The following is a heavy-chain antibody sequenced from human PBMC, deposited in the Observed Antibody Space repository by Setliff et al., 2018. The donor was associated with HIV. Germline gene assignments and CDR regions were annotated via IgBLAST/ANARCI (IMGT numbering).Heavy chain of an antibody. CDR1: GASISSPIYY. CDR2: IYYNGNT. D-gene: IGHD6-13*01. V-gene: IGHV4-39*01. Sequence: PSETLSLTCSVSGASISSPIYYWGWIRQAPGKGLEWIGNIYYNGNTNYKPSLEGRLTISVDTSKNQFSLSLSSVTATDTALYFCAAAEGQGPWYFFDNWGQGTQVTVSS. CDR3: AAAEGQGPWYFFDN. J-gene: IGHJ4*02.